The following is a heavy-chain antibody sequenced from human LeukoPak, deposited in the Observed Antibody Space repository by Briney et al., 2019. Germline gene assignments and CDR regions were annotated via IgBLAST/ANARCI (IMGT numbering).Heavy chain of an antibody. CDR3: ARDRPRVVVVAATPLLGYFDY. CDR2: ISSSSTI. D-gene: IGHD2-15*01. Sequence: GGSLRLSCAASGFTFSDYYMNWVRQAPGKGLEGVSSISSSSTIYYADSVKGRFTISRDNAKNSLYLQMNSLRAEDTAVYYCARDRPRVVVVAATPLLGYFDYWGQGTLVTVSS. J-gene: IGHJ4*02. CDR1: GFTFSDYY. V-gene: IGHV3-69-1*01.